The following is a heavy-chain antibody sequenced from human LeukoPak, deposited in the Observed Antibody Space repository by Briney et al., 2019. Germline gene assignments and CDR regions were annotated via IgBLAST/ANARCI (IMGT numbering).Heavy chain of an antibody. J-gene: IGHJ3*02. V-gene: IGHV3-74*01. CDR1: GFTFSSYW. Sequence: GGSLRLSCAASGFTFSSYWMHWVRHAPGKGLVWVSRINSDGSSTNYADYVKGRFTISRDNAKNTLYLQMNSLRAEDTAVYYCARERRKSDAFDIWGQGTMVTVSS. CDR2: INSDGSST. CDR3: ARERRKSDAFDI.